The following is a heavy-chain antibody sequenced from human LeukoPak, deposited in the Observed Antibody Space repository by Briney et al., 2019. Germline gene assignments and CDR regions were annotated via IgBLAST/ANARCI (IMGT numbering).Heavy chain of an antibody. CDR2: INHSGST. J-gene: IGHJ1*01. CDR1: GGSFSGYY. D-gene: IGHD3-10*01. CDR3: ARGGSFYYGSPSLEYFQH. V-gene: IGHV4-34*01. Sequence: SETLSLTCAVSGGSFSGYYWSWIRQSPGKGLEWIAEINHSGSTNYNPSLKSRVTISVDTSKNQFSLRLTSVTAADTGLYYCARGGSFYYGSPSLEYFQHWGQGTLVTVSS.